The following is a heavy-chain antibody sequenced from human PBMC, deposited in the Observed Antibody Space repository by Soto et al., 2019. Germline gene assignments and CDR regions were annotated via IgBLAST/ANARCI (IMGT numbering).Heavy chain of an antibody. D-gene: IGHD4-17*01. CDR3: ARVRPTDYVGNYNNGMEV. CDR1: VGTLSNYA. J-gene: IGHJ6*02. CDR2: IIPIFNTA. V-gene: IGHV1-69*01. Sequence: QVQLVQSGAEVKKPGSSVKVSCKASVGTLSNYAFTWVRQAPGQGIEWMGGIIPIFNTANYAQKFQGRVTITEDESTSTAYMEVNSLRSEDTAVYYCARVRPTDYVGNYNNGMEVWGQGTTVTVSS.